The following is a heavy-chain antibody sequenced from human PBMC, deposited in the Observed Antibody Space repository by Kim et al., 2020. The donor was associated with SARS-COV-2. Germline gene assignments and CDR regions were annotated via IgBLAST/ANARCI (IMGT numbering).Heavy chain of an antibody. CDR1: GYTFTTYG. J-gene: IGHJ4*02. D-gene: IGHD3-10*01. CDR3: AKDHPQFSGSLDS. Sequence: ASVKVSCKASGYTFTTYGFSWVRQAPGQGLEWMGWISPLNGDTIYAQKLQGRVTMTADTATRTAYMELRSLRSDDTAVYYCAKDHPQFSGSLDSWGQGTLVTVFS. CDR2: ISPLNGDT. V-gene: IGHV1-18*01.